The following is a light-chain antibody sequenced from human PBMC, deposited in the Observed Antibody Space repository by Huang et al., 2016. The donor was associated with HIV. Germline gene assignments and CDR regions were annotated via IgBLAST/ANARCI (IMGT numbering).Light chain of an antibody. CDR2: DAS. CDR1: QSVSSY. Sequence: EIVLTQSPATLSFSPGERATLSCRASQSVSSYLAWYQQKPGQAPRLLIYDASNRATGIPARFSGSGSGTDFTLTISSLEPEDFAVYYCQQRLGTFGPGTKVDIK. J-gene: IGKJ3*01. V-gene: IGKV3-11*01. CDR3: QQRLGT.